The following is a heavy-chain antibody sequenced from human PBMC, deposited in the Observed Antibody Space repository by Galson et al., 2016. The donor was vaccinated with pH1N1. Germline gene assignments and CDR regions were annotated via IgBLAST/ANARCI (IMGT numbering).Heavy chain of an antibody. V-gene: IGHV2-5*02. CDR3: ARNGYGDYVGYFDY. CDR1: GFSLSTSGVG. D-gene: IGHD4-17*01. J-gene: IGHJ4*02. Sequence: PALVKPTQTLTLTCTFSGFSLSTSGVGVGWIRQPPGKALEWLALIYWDDDKRYSPSLKSRLTITKDTSKNQVVITMTNMDPVDQATYYCARNGYGDYVGYFDYWGQGTLVTVSS. CDR2: IYWDDDK.